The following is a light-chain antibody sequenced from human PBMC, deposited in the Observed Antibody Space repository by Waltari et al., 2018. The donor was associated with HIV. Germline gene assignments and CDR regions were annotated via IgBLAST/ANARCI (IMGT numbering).Light chain of an antibody. J-gene: IGLJ3*02. CDR2: DVS. Sequence: QSALTQPRSVSGSPGQSVTIPCTGTSRDVGAYNYVSWYQQHPGKAPKFIISDVSKRPSGVPDRFSGSKSGNTASLTISGLQAEDEADYYCCSYAGSYTRVFGGGTKLTVL. CDR1: SRDVGAYNY. V-gene: IGLV2-11*01. CDR3: CSYAGSYTRV.